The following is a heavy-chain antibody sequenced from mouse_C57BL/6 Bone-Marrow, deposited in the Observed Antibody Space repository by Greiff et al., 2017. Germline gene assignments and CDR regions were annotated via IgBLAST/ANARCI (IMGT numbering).Heavy chain of an antibody. V-gene: IGHV1-69*01. Sequence: QVQLQQPGAELVMPGASVKLSCKASGYTFTSYWMHWVKQRPGQGLEWIGEIDPSDSYTNYNQKFKGKSTLTVAKSSSTAYMQLSSLTSEDSAVYYCARDRDYGSWFAYWGQGTLVTVSA. CDR1: GYTFTSYW. D-gene: IGHD1-1*01. J-gene: IGHJ3*01. CDR3: ARDRDYGSWFAY. CDR2: IDPSDSYT.